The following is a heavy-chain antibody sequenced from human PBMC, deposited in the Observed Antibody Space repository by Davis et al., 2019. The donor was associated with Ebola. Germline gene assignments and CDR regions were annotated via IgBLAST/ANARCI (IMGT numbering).Heavy chain of an antibody. CDR3: ASITMIVVVISY. CDR2: ISAYNGNT. CDR1: GYTFTSYG. V-gene: IGHV1-18*04. Sequence: ASVKVSCKASGYTFTSYGISWVQQAPGQGLEWMGWISAYNGNTNYAQKFQGRVTITADESTSTAYMELSSLRSEDTAVYYCASITMIVVVISYWGQGTLVTVSS. J-gene: IGHJ4*02. D-gene: IGHD3-22*01.